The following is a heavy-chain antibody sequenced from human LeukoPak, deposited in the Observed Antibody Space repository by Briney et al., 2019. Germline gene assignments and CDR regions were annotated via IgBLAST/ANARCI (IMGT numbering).Heavy chain of an antibody. CDR1: GFTFTSSA. CDR3: AAPYYDFWSGYYPSVYYMDV. CDR2: IVVGSGNT. J-gene: IGHJ6*03. D-gene: IGHD3-3*01. V-gene: IGHV1-58*01. Sequence: ASVKVSCKASGFTFTSSAVQWVRQARGQRLEWIGWIVVGSGNTNYAQKFQERVTITRDMSTSTAYMELSSLRSEDTAVYYCAAPYYDFWSGYYPSVYYMDVWGKGTTVTVSS.